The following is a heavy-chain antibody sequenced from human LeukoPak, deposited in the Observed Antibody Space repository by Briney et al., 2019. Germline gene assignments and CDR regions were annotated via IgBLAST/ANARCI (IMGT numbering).Heavy chain of an antibody. Sequence: ASVKVSCTASVYTLISSGITWVRQAPGQGLEWMGWISAYNGNTEYALKLQGRVTMTTDTSTNTAYMELRSLRSDDTAVYYCATSYHYDSSGYPNYFDYWGQGTLVTVSS. CDR2: ISAYNGNT. J-gene: IGHJ4*02. CDR3: ATSYHYDSSGYPNYFDY. V-gene: IGHV1-18*01. CDR1: VYTLISSG. D-gene: IGHD3-22*01.